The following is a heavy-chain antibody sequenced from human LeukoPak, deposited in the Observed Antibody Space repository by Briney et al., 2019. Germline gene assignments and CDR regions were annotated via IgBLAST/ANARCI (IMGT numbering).Heavy chain of an antibody. J-gene: IGHJ4*02. CDR1: GFTFSRYS. CDR2: MYRGGTT. V-gene: IGHV3-53*01. D-gene: IGHD4-17*01. Sequence: GGSLRLSCAASGFTFSRYSMHWVRQAPGKGLEWVSVMYRGGTTYYADSVKGRFTISRDNSQNTLYLQMNSLRAEDTAVYYCARSGTGYGDYDGFDYWGQGTLVTVSS. CDR3: ARSGTGYGDYDGFDY.